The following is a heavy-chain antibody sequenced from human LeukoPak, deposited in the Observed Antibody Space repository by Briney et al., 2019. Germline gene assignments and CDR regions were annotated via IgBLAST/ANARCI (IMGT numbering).Heavy chain of an antibody. J-gene: IGHJ4*02. CDR1: GGSFSGYY. D-gene: IGHD3-22*01. V-gene: IGHV4-34*01. Sequence: SETLSLTCAVHGGSFSGYYWSWIRQPPGKGLELIGEIHHDGSTNYNPSLKSRVTISVDTSKNQFSLKLSSVTAADTAVYYCARGPYYYDSSGYHYWGQGTLVTVSS. CDR3: ARGPYYYDSSGYHY. CDR2: IHHDGST.